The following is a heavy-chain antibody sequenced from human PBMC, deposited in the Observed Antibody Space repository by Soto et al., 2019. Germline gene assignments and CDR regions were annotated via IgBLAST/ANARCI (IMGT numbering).Heavy chain of an antibody. J-gene: IGHJ4*02. CDR3: ASRAATQTPYGVDY. CDR2: IWYDGSNK. Sequence: GGSLRLSCAASGFTFSSYGMHWVRQAPGKGLEWVAVIWYDGSNKYYADSVKGRFTISRDNSKNTLYLQMNSLRAEDTAVYYCASRAATQTPYGVDYWGQGTLVTVSS. CDR1: GFTFSSYG. D-gene: IGHD4-17*01. V-gene: IGHV3-33*01.